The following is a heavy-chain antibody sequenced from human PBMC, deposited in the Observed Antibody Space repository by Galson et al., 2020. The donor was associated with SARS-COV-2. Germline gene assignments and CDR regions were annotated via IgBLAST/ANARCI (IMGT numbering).Heavy chain of an antibody. J-gene: IGHJ1*01. CDR2: ISWNSGSI. CDR3: AKDISPVDGIAGYVQH. Sequence: GGSLRLSCAASGFTFDDYAMHWVRQAPGKGLEWVSGISWNSGSIGYADSVKGRFTISRDNAKNSLYLQMNSLRAEDTALYYCAKDISPVDGIAGYVQHWGKGTLVTVS. V-gene: IGHV3-9*01. CDR1: GFTFDDYA.